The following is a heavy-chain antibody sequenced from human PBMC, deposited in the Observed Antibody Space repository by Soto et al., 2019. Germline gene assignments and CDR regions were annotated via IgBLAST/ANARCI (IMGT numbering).Heavy chain of an antibody. CDR1: GFAFNKYS. J-gene: IGHJ4*02. V-gene: IGHV3-48*01. D-gene: IGHD2-2*01. CDR3: ARDRLDIVVVPAAMEVDY. Sequence: PEGSLRLSYAASGFAFNKYSMNWVRQAPGRGLEWLSYITSSGSTIYYADSVKGRFTVSRDNAENSLFLQMNSLRAEDTAVYYCARDRLDIVVVPAAMEVDYWGQGTLVTVSS. CDR2: ITSSGSTI.